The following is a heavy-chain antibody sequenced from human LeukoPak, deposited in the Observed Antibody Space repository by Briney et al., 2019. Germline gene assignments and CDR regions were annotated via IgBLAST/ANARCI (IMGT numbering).Heavy chain of an antibody. D-gene: IGHD5-18*01. V-gene: IGHV3-7*01. Sequence: GGSLRLSCAASGFTFSSYWMSWVRQAPGKGLEWVANIKEDGREKFYVDSVRGRFTISRDNAKNSLYLQMNSLRAEDTAVYYCARDRWGYSYGGDWGQGTLVAVSS. CDR3: ARDRWGYSYGGD. CDR2: IKEDGREK. J-gene: IGHJ4*02. CDR1: GFTFSSYW.